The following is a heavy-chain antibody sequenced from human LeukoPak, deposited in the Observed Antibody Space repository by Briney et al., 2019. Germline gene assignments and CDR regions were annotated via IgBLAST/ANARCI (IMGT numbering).Heavy chain of an antibody. CDR3: ARVIAAAGIDY. CDR2: ISSSSSSYI. CDR1: GFTFSSYS. J-gene: IGHJ4*02. V-gene: IGHV3-21*01. D-gene: IGHD6-13*01. Sequence: GVSLRLSCAASGFTFSSYSMNWVRQAPGKGLEWVSSISSSSSSYIYYADSVKGRFTISRDNAKNSLYLQMNSPRAEDTAVYYCARVIAAAGIDYWGQGTLVTVSS.